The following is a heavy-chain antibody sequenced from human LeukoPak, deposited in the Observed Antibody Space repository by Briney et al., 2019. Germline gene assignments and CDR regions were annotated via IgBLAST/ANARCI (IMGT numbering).Heavy chain of an antibody. CDR2: INPNSGGT. Sequence: ASVKVSCKASGGTFSSYAISWVRQAPGQGLEWMGRINPNSGGTNYAQKFQGRVTMTRDTSISTAYMELSRLRSDDTAVYYCARGNVVVPAATDYYYYMDVWGKGTTVTVSS. J-gene: IGHJ6*03. CDR3: ARGNVVVPAATDYYYYMDV. CDR1: GGTFSSYA. V-gene: IGHV1-2*02. D-gene: IGHD2-2*01.